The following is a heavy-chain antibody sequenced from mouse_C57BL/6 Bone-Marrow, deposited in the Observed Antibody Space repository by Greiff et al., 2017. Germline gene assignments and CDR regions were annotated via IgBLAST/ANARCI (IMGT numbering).Heavy chain of an antibody. Sequence: QVQLQQPGAELVKPGASVKLSCKASGYTFTSYWMQWVKQRPGQGLEWIGEIDPSDSYTNYNQKFKGKATLTVDTSSSAAYMQLSSLTSEDSAVYDGARSDYYYMDYWGQGTTLTVSS. CDR1: GYTFTSYW. D-gene: IGHD1-1*01. J-gene: IGHJ2*01. CDR2: IDPSDSYT. CDR3: ARSDYYYMDY. V-gene: IGHV1-50*01.